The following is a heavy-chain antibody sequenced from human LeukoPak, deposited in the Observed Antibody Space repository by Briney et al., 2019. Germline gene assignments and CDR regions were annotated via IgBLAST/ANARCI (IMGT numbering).Heavy chain of an antibody. D-gene: IGHD1-26*01. CDR3: ARDHFSGSYLDGGFDY. J-gene: IGHJ4*02. CDR2: INPNSGGT. Sequence: ASVKVSCKASGYTFTSYDINWVRQATGQGLEWMGWINPNSGGTNYAQKFQGWVTMTRDTSTSTVYMELSSLRSEDTAVYYCARDHFSGSYLDGGFDYWGQGTLVTVSS. V-gene: IGHV1-2*04. CDR1: GYTFTSYD.